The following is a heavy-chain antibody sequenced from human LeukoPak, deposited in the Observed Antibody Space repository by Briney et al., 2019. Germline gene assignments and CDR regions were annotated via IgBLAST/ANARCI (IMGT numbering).Heavy chain of an antibody. Sequence: PSETLSLTCTVSGGSISSSSYYWGWIRQPPGKGLEWIGSIYYSGSTYYNPSLKSRVTISVDTSKNQFSLKLSSVTAADTAVYYCARLRRGIAVAGTRNWFDPWGQGTLVTVSS. CDR1: GGSISSSSYY. V-gene: IGHV4-39*07. CDR2: IYYSGST. CDR3: ARLRRGIAVAGTRNWFDP. J-gene: IGHJ5*02. D-gene: IGHD6-19*01.